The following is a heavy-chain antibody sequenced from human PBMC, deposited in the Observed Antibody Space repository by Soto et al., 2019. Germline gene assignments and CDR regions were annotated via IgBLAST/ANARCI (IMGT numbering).Heavy chain of an antibody. CDR1: GYTFTSYG. Sequence: QVQLVQSGAEVKKPGASVKVSCKASGYTFTSYGISWVRQAPGQGLEWMGWISAYNGNTNYAQQLQGRVTMTTDTSTSTAYMELRSLGSDDTAVYYCAREWPGIGEFLSDAFDIWGQGTMVTVSS. CDR2: ISAYNGNT. J-gene: IGHJ3*02. CDR3: AREWPGIGEFLSDAFDI. D-gene: IGHD3-10*01. V-gene: IGHV1-18*01.